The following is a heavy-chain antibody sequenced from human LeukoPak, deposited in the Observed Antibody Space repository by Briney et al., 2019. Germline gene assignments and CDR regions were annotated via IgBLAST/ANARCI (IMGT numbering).Heavy chain of an antibody. J-gene: IGHJ5*02. Sequence: MASETLSLTCTVSGGSISSSSYYWGWIRQPPGKGLEWIGSIYYSGSTYYNPSLKSRVTISVDTSKNQFSLKLSSVTAADTAVYYCARRVGQWLTKGWFDPWGQGTLVTVSS. CDR1: GGSISSSSYY. D-gene: IGHD6-19*01. CDR2: IYYSGST. CDR3: ARRVGQWLTKGWFDP. V-gene: IGHV4-39*01.